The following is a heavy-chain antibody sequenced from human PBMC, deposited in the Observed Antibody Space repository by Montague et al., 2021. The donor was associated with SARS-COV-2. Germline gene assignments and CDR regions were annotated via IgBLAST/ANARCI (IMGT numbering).Heavy chain of an antibody. CDR3: TRGPVFSNSWYSLPTLDQRSSRYFDH. J-gene: IGHJ2*01. V-gene: IGHV4-34*01. Sequence: SETLSLTCAVYGVSFSCYYWSWIRQAPGKGLEWIGEINHGGRTNYNPSLKSRVTISVDTSTNQLSLNLNSVTAADTAVYYCTRGPVFSNSWYSLPTLDQRSSRYFDHWGRGTLVIVSS. CDR2: INHGGRT. CDR1: GVSFSCYY. D-gene: IGHD6-13*01.